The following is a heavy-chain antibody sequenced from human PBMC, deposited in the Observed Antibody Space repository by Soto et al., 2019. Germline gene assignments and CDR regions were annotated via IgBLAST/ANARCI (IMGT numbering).Heavy chain of an antibody. CDR3: EKQSKWSTTSCYSGGSTCPLDC. D-gene: IGHD2-2*02. Sequence: GYLRLSCAVSGFTFSTHAMSWVRQAPGEGLEGVSGTSPTGITKYYEGAVKGYFTISRDKAKNSLYLQMNSLRAEVTAVYYCEKQSKWSTTSCYSGGSTCPLDCWGQGTLVTVSS. CDR1: GFTFSTHA. J-gene: IGHJ4*02. V-gene: IGHV3-23*01. CDR2: TSPTGITK.